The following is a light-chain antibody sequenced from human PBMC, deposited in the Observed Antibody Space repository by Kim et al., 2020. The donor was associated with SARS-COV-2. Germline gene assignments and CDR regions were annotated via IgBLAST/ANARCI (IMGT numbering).Light chain of an antibody. V-gene: IGLV1-44*01. CDR1: NSNIGSNN. J-gene: IGLJ2*01. Sequence: QSVLTQPPSASGTPGQRVTMSCSGSNSNIGSNNVNWYQQLPGTAPKLLIYTNNQRLSGVPDRFSGSKSGTSASLVISGLQSEDEANYYCAARDDSLNGVGFGGGTQLTVL. CDR3: AARDDSLNGVG. CDR2: TNN.